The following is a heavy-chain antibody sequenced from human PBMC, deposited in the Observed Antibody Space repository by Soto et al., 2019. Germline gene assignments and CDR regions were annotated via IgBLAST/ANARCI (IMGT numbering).Heavy chain of an antibody. CDR1: GGSISSYY. Sequence: SETLSLTCTVSGGSISSYYWSWIRQPPGKGLEWIGYIYYSGSTNYNPSLKSRVTISVDTSKNQFSLKLSSVTAADTAVYYCATLGRYCSSTSCFGYYYMDVWGKGTTVTVSS. J-gene: IGHJ6*03. D-gene: IGHD2-2*01. CDR2: IYYSGST. V-gene: IGHV4-59*08. CDR3: ATLGRYCSSTSCFGYYYMDV.